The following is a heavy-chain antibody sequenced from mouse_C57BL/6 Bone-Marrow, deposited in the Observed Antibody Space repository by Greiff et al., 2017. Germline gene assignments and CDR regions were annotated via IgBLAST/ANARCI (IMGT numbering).Heavy chain of an antibody. CDR1: GLSLTSYG. V-gene: IGHV2-2*01. Sequence: QVQLQQSGPGLVQPSQSLSITCTVSGLSLTSYGVHWVRQSPGKGLEWLGVIWSGGSTDYNAAFISRLSISKDNSKSQVFFKMNSLQADDTAIYYCASYYDAMDYWGQGTSVTVSS. J-gene: IGHJ4*01. CDR2: IWSGGST. CDR3: ASYYDAMDY.